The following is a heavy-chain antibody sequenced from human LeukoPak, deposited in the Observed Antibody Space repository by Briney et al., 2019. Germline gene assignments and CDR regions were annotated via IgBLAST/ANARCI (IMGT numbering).Heavy chain of an antibody. CDR1: GFTFSSYA. V-gene: IGHV3-30-3*01. CDR3: ASPLVGATPSPHAFDI. CDR2: ISYDGSNK. Sequence: SGGSLRLSCAASGFTFSSYAMHWVRQAPGKGLEWVALISYDGSNKYYADSVKGRFTVSRDNSKNTLYLQMNSLRAEDTAVYYCASPLVGATPSPHAFDIWGQGTMVTVSS. D-gene: IGHD1-26*01. J-gene: IGHJ3*02.